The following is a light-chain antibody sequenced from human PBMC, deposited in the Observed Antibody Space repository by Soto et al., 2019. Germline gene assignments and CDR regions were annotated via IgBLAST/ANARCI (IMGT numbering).Light chain of an antibody. Sequence: DIQMTQYPSTLSASVGERVTISCRASQSVNNWLAWYQRKPGKAPKLLIHDASTLESGIPSRFSGSGSGTEFTLTIRSLQPDDFATYYWQQYNSYWTFGQGTKVEIK. CDR1: QSVNNW. CDR2: DAS. CDR3: QQYNSYWT. V-gene: IGKV1-5*01. J-gene: IGKJ1*01.